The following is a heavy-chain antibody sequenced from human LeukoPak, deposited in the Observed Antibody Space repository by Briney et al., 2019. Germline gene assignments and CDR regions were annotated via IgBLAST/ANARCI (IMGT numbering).Heavy chain of an antibody. D-gene: IGHD6-13*01. CDR1: GGTFSSYA. CDR2: IIPIFGTA. J-gene: IGHJ4*02. CDR3: ARGLAAVPYYFDY. Sequence: GASVKVSCKASGGTFSSYAISWVRQAPGQGLEWMGRIIPIFGTANYAQKIQGRVTITTDESTSTAYMELSSLRSEDTAVYYCARGLAAVPYYFDYWGQGTLVTVSS. V-gene: IGHV1-69*05.